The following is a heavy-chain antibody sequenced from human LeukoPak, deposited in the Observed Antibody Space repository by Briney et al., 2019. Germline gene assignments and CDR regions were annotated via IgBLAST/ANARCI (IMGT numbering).Heavy chain of an antibody. CDR1: GGSISSYY. CDR3: ACKYDFWSGYYGYFDY. V-gene: IGHV4-4*07. Sequence: PSETLSLTCTVSGGSISSYYWSWIRQPAGKGLEWIGRIYTSGSTYYNPSLKSRVTISVDTSKNQFSLKLSSVTAADTAVYYCACKYDFWSGYYGYFDYWGQGTLVTVSS. D-gene: IGHD3-3*01. J-gene: IGHJ4*02. CDR2: IYTSGST.